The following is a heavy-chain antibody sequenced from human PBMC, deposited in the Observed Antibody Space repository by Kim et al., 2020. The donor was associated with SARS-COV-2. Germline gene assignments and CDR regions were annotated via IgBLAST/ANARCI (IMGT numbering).Heavy chain of an antibody. Sequence: GGSLRLSCAASGFTFSNYGMHWVRQAPGKGLEWVAVISYDGSNKYYADSVKGRFTISRDNSKNTLYLQMNSLRAEDTAVYYCASDRTPYGSGIYSAPGCCGQGTLVTVSS. D-gene: IGHD3-10*01. J-gene: IGHJ4*02. CDR1: GFTFSNYG. CDR2: ISYDGSNK. V-gene: IGHV3-30*04. CDR3: ASDRTPYGSGIYSAPGC.